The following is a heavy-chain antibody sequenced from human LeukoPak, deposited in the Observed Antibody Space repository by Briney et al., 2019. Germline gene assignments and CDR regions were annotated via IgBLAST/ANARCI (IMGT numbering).Heavy chain of an antibody. J-gene: IGHJ4*02. D-gene: IGHD3-22*01. CDR1: EFTVSNNY. CDR2: IYSDGST. Sequence: GGSLRLSCAASEFTVSNNYMSWVRQAPGKGLEWVSVIYSDGSTYYADSVKGRFTISRDNSKNTLYLQMNSLRAEDTAVYYCARGLYYYDSSGYLYYWGQGTLVTVSS. CDR3: ARGLYYYDSSGYLYY. V-gene: IGHV3-53*01.